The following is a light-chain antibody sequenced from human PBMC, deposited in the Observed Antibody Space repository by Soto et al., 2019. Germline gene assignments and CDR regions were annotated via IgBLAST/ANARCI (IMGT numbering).Light chain of an antibody. Sequence: DIQMTQSPSSLSAFVGDRVTITVRASQSIASYLNWYQQKPGKAPKFLIYAASTLQSGVPSRFSGSGSGTDFTLTISSLQPEDFATYFCQQSYSTPITFGQRTRLEI. CDR2: AAS. CDR3: QQSYSTPIT. V-gene: IGKV1-39*01. J-gene: IGKJ5*01. CDR1: QSIASY.